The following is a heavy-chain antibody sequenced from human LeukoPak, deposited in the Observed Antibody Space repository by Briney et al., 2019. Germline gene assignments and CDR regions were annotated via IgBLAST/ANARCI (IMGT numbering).Heavy chain of an antibody. Sequence: GGSLRLSCAASGFTFTTYAMNWVRQAPGKGLEWVSTISGSGGSTFYADSVKGRFTISRDNSKNTLYLQMNSLRAEDAAVYYCAKGRGWLQFFDYWGQGTLVTVSS. CDR2: ISGSGGST. CDR1: GFTFTTYA. V-gene: IGHV3-23*01. J-gene: IGHJ4*02. CDR3: AKGRGWLQFFDY. D-gene: IGHD5-24*01.